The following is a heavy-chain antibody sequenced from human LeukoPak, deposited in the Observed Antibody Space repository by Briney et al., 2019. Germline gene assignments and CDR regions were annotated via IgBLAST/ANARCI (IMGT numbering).Heavy chain of an antibody. V-gene: IGHV3-11*01. CDR2: ISNSGSTI. D-gene: IGHD3-22*01. CDR1: GFTFRDYY. CDR3: ARDDYYSSSGYHFQH. Sequence: PGGSLRLSCAASGFTFRDYYMRWIGQPAGKGLDGVSYISNSGSTIYYSYSVKGKFTISRDNAKSTLYLQTHSHRAEDTAVYYCARDDYYSSSGYHFQHWGQGTLVTVSS. J-gene: IGHJ1*01.